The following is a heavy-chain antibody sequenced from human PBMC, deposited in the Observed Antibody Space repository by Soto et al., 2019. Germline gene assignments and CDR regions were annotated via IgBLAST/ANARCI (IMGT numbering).Heavy chain of an antibody. Sequence: ASVKVSCKASGYTFTSYAMHWVRQAPGQRLEWMGWINAGNGNTKYSQKFQGRVTITRDTSASTAYMELSSLRSEDTAVYYCARELWRVATITGPKGYGMDVWGQGTTVTVSS. D-gene: IGHD5-12*01. CDR1: GYTFTSYA. V-gene: IGHV1-3*01. CDR2: INAGNGNT. J-gene: IGHJ6*02. CDR3: ARELWRVATITGPKGYGMDV.